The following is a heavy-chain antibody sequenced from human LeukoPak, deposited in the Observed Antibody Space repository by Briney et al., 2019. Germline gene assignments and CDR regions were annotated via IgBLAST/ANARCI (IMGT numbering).Heavy chain of an antibody. D-gene: IGHD5-12*01. J-gene: IGHJ4*02. V-gene: IGHV4-4*07. CDR3: ARDAGRYSGYDFLDY. CDR2: IYTSGST. Sequence: PSETLSLTCTVSGGSISSYYWTWIRQPAGKGLEWIGRIYTSGSTNYNPSLKSRVTMSVDTSKNQFSLELSSVTAADTAVYYCARDAGRYSGYDFLDYWGQGTLVTVSS. CDR1: GGSISSYY.